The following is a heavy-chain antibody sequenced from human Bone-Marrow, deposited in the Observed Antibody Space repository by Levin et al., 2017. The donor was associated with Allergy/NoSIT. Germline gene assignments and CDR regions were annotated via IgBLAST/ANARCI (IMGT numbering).Heavy chain of an antibody. CDR2: IIPMSNTT. V-gene: IGHV1-69*01. Sequence: PGGSLRLSCKASRGAVSSNAISWVRQGPGHGLEWLGGIIPMSNTTKIAQKYRGRVTITADASTSTVYVELNNLKSEDTAIYYCGKSVMRADKIAYHYCMDVWGQGTAVSVSS. CDR3: GKSVMRADKIAYHYCMDV. J-gene: IGHJ6*02. D-gene: IGHD2-21*01. CDR1: RGAVSSNA.